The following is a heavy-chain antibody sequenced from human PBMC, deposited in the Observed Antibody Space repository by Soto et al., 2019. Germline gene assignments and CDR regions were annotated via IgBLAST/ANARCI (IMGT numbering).Heavy chain of an antibody. CDR2: IDYSGST. V-gene: IGHV4-61*01. CDR3: ARVWYSSRWETFDY. CDR1: GGSVSSGSYY. D-gene: IGHD6-19*01. Sequence: SETLSLTCTVSGGSVSSGSYYWSWIRQPPGKGLEWIGYIDYSGSTNYNPSLKSRVTISVDTSKNQFSLKLSSVTAADTAVYYCARVWYSSRWETFDYWGQGTLVTVSS. J-gene: IGHJ4*02.